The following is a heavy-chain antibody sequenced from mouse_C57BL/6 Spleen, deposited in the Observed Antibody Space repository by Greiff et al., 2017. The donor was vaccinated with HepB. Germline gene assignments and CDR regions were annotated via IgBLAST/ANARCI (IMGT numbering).Heavy chain of an antibody. CDR2: IYPGSGST. D-gene: IGHD1-1*01. V-gene: IGHV1-55*01. CDR3: ASTYYYGSSLDY. Sequence: QVQLQQPGAELVKPGASVKMSCKASGYTFTSYWITWVKQRPGQGLEWIGDIYPGSGSTNYNEKFKSKATLTVDTSSSTAYMQLSSLTSEDSAVYYCASTYYYGSSLDYWGQGTTLTVSS. CDR1: GYTFTSYW. J-gene: IGHJ2*01.